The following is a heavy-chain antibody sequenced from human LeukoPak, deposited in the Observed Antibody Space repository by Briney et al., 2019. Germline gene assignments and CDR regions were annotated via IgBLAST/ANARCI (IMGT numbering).Heavy chain of an antibody. V-gene: IGHV4-39*01. CDR2: IYYSGST. CDR3: ARHDSSGPYNAFDI. J-gene: IGHJ3*02. CDR1: GGSISSSSHY. D-gene: IGHD3-22*01. Sequence: SETLSLTCTVSGGSISSSSHYWGCIRQPQGRGLEWIGRIYYSGSTCYNPSRQSQVIISVDTSKNQFSLKLSSVAAADTVVFYWARHDSSGPYNAFDIWGQGTMVTVSS.